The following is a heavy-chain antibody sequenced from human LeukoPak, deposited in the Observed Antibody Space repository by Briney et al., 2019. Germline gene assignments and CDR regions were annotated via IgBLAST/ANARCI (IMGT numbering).Heavy chain of an antibody. CDR3: ARVITVGANNWFDP. Sequence: KPSETLSLTCTVSGGSISSYYWSWIRQPPGKGLEWIGYIYYSGSTNYNPSLKSRLTISVDTSKNQFSLKLSSVTAADTAVYYCARVITVGANNWFDPWGQGTLVTVSS. D-gene: IGHD1-26*01. V-gene: IGHV4-59*01. CDR1: GGSISSYY. J-gene: IGHJ5*02. CDR2: IYYSGST.